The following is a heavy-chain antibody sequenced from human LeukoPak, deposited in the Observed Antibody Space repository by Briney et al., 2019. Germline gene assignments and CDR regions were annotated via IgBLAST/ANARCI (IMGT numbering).Heavy chain of an antibody. CDR1: GFTPGDHA. CDR3: SRGPIQLWMHNGMDV. J-gene: IGHJ6*02. D-gene: IGHD5-24*01. Sequence: PGGSLRLSCAAYGFTPGDHAMTSVPQAPGKGLERVAFIRSNAYRGTTEYAPSVKGRFSISRDDSKSVVYLQMNGLKSEDTAVYYCSRGPIQLWMHNGMDVWGQGTTVTVSS. CDR2: IRSNAYRGTT. V-gene: IGHV3-49*04.